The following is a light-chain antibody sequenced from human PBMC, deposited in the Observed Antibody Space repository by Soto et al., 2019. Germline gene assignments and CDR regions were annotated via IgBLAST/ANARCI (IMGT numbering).Light chain of an antibody. CDR2: AAS. J-gene: IGKJ4*01. Sequence: DIQMTQSPSSLSASFGDRVTITCRASQSISSYLNWYQQKPGKAPKLLIYAASSLQSGVPSRFSGSGSGTEFTLTISSLQTEDFATYYCLQHNGYPLTFGGGTKVDIK. V-gene: IGKV1-17*01. CDR1: QSISSY. CDR3: LQHNGYPLT.